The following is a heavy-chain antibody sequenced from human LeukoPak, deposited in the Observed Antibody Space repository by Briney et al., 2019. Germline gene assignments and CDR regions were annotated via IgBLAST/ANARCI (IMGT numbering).Heavy chain of an antibody. CDR1: GGSFSGYY. Sequence: SETLSLTCAVYGGSFSGYYWSWIRQPPGKGLEWIGEINHSGSTNYSPSLKSRVTISVDTSKNQFSLKLSSVTAADTAVYYCARGGDCSSTSSPGGFDPWGQGTLVTVSS. V-gene: IGHV4-34*01. J-gene: IGHJ5*02. CDR3: ARGGDCSSTSSPGGFDP. CDR2: INHSGST. D-gene: IGHD2-2*01.